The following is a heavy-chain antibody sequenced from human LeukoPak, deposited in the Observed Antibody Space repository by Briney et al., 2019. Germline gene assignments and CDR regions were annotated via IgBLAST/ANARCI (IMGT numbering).Heavy chain of an antibody. D-gene: IGHD2-2*01. Sequence: ASVKVSCKASGYTFTSYGISWVRQAPGQGLEWMGWISAYNGNTNYAQKLQGRVTMTTDTSTSTAYMELRSLRSDDTAVYYCARDPMAIVVVPAAKVSAFDIWGQGTMVTVSS. V-gene: IGHV1-18*01. J-gene: IGHJ3*02. CDR3: ARDPMAIVVVPAAKVSAFDI. CDR2: ISAYNGNT. CDR1: GYTFTSYG.